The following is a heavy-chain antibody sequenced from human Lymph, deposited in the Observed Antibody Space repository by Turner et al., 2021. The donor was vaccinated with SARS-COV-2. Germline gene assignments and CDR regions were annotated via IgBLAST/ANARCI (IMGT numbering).Heavy chain of an antibody. CDR2: ISDDGSNK. V-gene: IGHV3-30*04. CDR3: ARYGSGGYFYYGLDV. J-gene: IGHJ6*02. CDR1: GFTFSTYA. Sequence: QVPLEECGGGVVPPGRSLRLSCAASGFTFSTYAIHWVRQAAGKGMEWVVVISDDGSNKYYADAVKRRFTISRDNSKNTLYLQMNSLRAEDTAVYYCARYGSGGYFYYGLDVWGQGTTVTVSS. D-gene: IGHD3-10*01.